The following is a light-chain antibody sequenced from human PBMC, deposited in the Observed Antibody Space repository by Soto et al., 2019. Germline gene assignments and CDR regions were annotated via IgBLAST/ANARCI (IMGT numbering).Light chain of an antibody. CDR2: AGS. Sequence: QSVLTQPASVSGSPGQSITISCTRTNTSIAFYNFVSWYQQHPGKAPQLMIYAGSKRPSGVSHRFSGSKSGNTASLAISGLQAEDEADYYCCSYAGSSTWVFGGGTKLTVL. J-gene: IGLJ3*02. CDR1: NTSIAFYNF. V-gene: IGLV2-23*01. CDR3: CSYAGSSTWV.